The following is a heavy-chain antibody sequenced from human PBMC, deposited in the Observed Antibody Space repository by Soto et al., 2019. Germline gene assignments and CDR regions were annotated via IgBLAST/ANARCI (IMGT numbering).Heavy chain of an antibody. CDR3: AKDQAAVAAHYYYYGMDV. CDR1: GFTFDDYA. CDR2: ISWNSGSI. D-gene: IGHD6-19*01. J-gene: IGHJ6*02. Sequence: LRLSCAASGFTFDDYAMHWVRQAPGKGLEWVSGISWNSGSIGYADSVKGRFTISRDNSKNTLYLQMNSLRAEDTAVYYCAKDQAAVAAHYYYYGMDVCGPRTTVTVSS. V-gene: IGHV3-9*01.